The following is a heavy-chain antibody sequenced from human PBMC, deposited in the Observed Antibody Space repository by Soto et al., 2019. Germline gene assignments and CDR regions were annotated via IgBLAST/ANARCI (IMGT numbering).Heavy chain of an antibody. CDR1: GYTFTSYD. D-gene: IGHD3-22*01. CDR2: MNPNSGNT. V-gene: IGHV1-8*01. J-gene: IGHJ5*02. CDR3: ARGAHYYDSSGYYYVDRWFDP. Sequence: GASVKVSCKASGYTFTSYDINWVRQATGQGLEWMGWMNPNSGNTGYAQKFQGRVTMTRNTSISTAYMELSSLRSEDTAVYYCARGAHYYDSSGYYYVDRWFDPWGQGTLVTVSS.